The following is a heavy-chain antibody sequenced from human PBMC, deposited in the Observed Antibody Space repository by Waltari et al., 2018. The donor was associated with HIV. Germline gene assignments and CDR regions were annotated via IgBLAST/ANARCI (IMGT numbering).Heavy chain of an antibody. CDR3: ARDRYYYARTGSPDY. D-gene: IGHD3-22*01. Sequence: QLQLQESGPGLVKPSETLSLTCTVSGGSITSSSYYWGWIRQPPGKGLEWIGNIYYSGSAYYNSSRKSRVTISVDMSKNQFSLKLNSVTAADTAVYYCARDRYYYARTGSPDYWGQGTLVTVSS. CDR1: GGSITSSSYY. V-gene: IGHV4-39*02. J-gene: IGHJ4*02. CDR2: IYYSGSA.